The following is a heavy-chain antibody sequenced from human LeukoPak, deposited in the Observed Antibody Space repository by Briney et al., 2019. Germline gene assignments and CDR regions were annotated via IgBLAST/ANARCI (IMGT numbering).Heavy chain of an antibody. D-gene: IGHD5-12*01. J-gene: IGHJ4*02. CDR2: INPNSGGT. CDR3: ASDGVSGYDLGDY. V-gene: IGHV1-2*02. CDR1: GYTFTSSG. Sequence: GASVKVSCKSSGYTFTSSGISWVRQAPGQGLEWMGWINPNSGGTNYAQKFQGRVTMTRDTSISTAYMELSRLRSDDTAVYYCASDGVSGYDLGDYWGQGTLVTVSS.